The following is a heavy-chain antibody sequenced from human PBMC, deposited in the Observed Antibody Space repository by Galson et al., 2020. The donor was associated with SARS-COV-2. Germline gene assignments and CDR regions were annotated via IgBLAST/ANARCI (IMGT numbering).Heavy chain of an antibody. CDR1: GGSISSYY. CDR2: IYYSGST. J-gene: IGHJ5*02. CDR3: ARGPSMVLLWFGELLDVRFDP. D-gene: IGHD3-10*01. Sequence: ETSETLSLTCTVSGGSISSYYWSWIRQPPGKGLEWIGYIYYSGSTNYNPSLKSRVTLSVDTSKNQFSLKLSSVTAADTAVYYCARGPSMVLLWFGELLDVRFDPWGQGTLVTVSS. V-gene: IGHV4-59*01.